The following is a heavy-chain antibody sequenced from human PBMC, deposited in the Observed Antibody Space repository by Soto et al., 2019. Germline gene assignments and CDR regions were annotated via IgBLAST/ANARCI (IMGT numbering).Heavy chain of an antibody. Sequence: QVQLVESGGGVVQPGRSLRLSCAASGFTFSSYGMQWVRQAPGKGLEWVAVIWYDGSNKYYADSVKGRFTISRDNAKNTLYLQMNSLRAEDTAVYYCARGWDYDYIWGSYRYFDYWGQGTLVTVSS. CDR1: GFTFSSYG. J-gene: IGHJ4*02. CDR2: IWYDGSNK. V-gene: IGHV3-33*01. D-gene: IGHD3-16*02. CDR3: ARGWDYDYIWGSYRYFDY.